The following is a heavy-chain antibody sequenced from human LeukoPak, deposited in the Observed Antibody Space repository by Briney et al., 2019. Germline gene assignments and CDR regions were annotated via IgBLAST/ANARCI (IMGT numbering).Heavy chain of an antibody. CDR1: GGSISSYY. J-gene: IGHJ5*02. Sequence: SETLSLTCTVSGGSISSYYWSWIRQPPGKGLEWIGYIYYSGSTNYNPSLKSRVTISVDTSKNQFSLKLSSVTAADTAVYYCTRLLGYCSSTSCLNWFDPWGQGTLVTVPS. V-gene: IGHV4-59*01. CDR2: IYYSGST. CDR3: TRLLGYCSSTSCLNWFDP. D-gene: IGHD2-2*01.